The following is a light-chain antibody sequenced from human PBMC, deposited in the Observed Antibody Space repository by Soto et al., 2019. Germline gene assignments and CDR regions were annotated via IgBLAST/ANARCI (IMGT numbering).Light chain of an antibody. CDR3: QQYGSSPPWT. CDR1: QTVSSSY. Sequence: EIVLTQSPGTLSLSPGERATLSCRASQTVSSSYLAWYQQKPGQAPRLLIYAASSRATGIPDRFSGSGSGKDFTLTISRLEPEDFGVYYRQQYGSSPPWTFGQGTKVEIK. J-gene: IGKJ1*01. V-gene: IGKV3-20*01. CDR2: AAS.